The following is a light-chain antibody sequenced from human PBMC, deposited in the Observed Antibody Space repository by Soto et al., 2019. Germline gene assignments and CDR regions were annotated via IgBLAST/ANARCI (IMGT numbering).Light chain of an antibody. V-gene: IGLV2-23*03. CDR2: EGS. Sequence: QSALTQPASVSGSPGQSITISCTGTRSDVGSYNLVSWYQQHPGKAPKLMIYEGSKRPSGVSNRFSGSKSGNTASLTISGLQAEYEADYYCCSYAGSSTFLYVFGTGTKLTVL. CDR1: RSDVGSYNL. CDR3: CSYAGSSTFLYV. J-gene: IGLJ1*01.